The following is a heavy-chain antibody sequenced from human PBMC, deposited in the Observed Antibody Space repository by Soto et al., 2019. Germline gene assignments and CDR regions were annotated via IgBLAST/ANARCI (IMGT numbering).Heavy chain of an antibody. V-gene: IGHV1-69*13. CDR1: GGSFSSYA. CDR3: ARGPDRSGFYLFDY. Sequence: GHSVRVYCKTAGGSFSSYAISWVRQAPGQGPEWMGGIIPLSGTTNYAQKFQGRVTITADESMTTAYMELSSLRYEDTAVYYCARGPDRSGFYLFDYWGQGTLVTVSS. CDR2: IIPLSGTT. J-gene: IGHJ4*02. D-gene: IGHD3-22*01.